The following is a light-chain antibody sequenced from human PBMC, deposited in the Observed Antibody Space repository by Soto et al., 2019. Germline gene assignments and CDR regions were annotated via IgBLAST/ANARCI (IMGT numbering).Light chain of an antibody. J-gene: IGKJ1*01. CDR2: GAS. V-gene: IGKV3-15*01. CDR3: QQYNNWPL. CDR1: QSVSSS. Sequence: EIVMTQSPATLSVSPGDRATLSCRASQSVSSSYLAWYQQKPGQAPRLLIYGASTRATGIPARFSGSGSGTEFTLTISSLQSEDFAVYYCQQYNNWPLFGQGTKVDI.